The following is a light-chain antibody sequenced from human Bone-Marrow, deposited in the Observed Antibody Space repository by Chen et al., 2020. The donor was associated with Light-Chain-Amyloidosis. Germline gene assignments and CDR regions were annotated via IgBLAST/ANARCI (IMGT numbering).Light chain of an antibody. Sequence: IVLTQSPGTLSLSPGEGANLSCRASPTISSNYLTGYQQKFGQAPRLLIYGSSSRATGIPDRFTGSGSGTDFTLTSNRLEPEDFAMYYCQQYGTSPLTFGGGTKVEIK. CDR3: QQYGTSPLT. CDR1: PTISSNY. J-gene: IGKJ4*01. V-gene: IGKV3-20*01. CDR2: GSS.